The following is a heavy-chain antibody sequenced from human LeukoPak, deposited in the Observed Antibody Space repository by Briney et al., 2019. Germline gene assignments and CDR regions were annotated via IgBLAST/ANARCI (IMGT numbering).Heavy chain of an antibody. Sequence: PSETLSLTCTVSGGSISSGSYYWSWIRQPAGKGLEWIGRIYTSGSTNYNPSLKRRVTISVDTSKNQFSLKLSSVTAADTAVYYCARDVWAAAGTASDYYYYYYMDVWGKGTTVTVSS. CDR3: ARDVWAAAGTASDYYYYYYMDV. CDR1: GGSISSGSYY. CDR2: IYTSGST. V-gene: IGHV4-61*02. D-gene: IGHD6-13*01. J-gene: IGHJ6*03.